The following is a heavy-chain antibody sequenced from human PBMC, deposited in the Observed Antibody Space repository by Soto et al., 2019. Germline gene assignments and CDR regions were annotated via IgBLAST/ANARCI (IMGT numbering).Heavy chain of an antibody. D-gene: IGHD3-10*01. V-gene: IGHV4-31*03. J-gene: IGHJ4*02. Sequence: PSETLSLTCTVSGGSISSGGYYWSWIRQHPGKGLEWIGYIYYSGSTYYNPSLKSRVTISVDTSKNQFSLKLSSVTAADTAVYYCARDGNSGSIGLFLDYWGQGTLVTVSS. CDR1: GGSISSGGYY. CDR3: ARDGNSGSIGLFLDY. CDR2: IYYSGST.